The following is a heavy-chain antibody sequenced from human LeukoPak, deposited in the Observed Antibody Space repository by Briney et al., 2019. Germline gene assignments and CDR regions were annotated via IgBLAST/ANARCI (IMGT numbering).Heavy chain of an antibody. V-gene: IGHV3-13*04. CDR1: GFTFSNYD. D-gene: IGHD5-18*01. CDR3: TRGYRYGEIDY. Sequence: PGGSLRLSCAASGFTFSNYDMHWVRQATGKSLEWVSAISTAGDTYYPGSVKGRFTISRENAKNSLYLHMNNLRAGDTAVYYCTRGYRYGEIDYWGQGTLVTVSS. CDR2: ISTAGDT. J-gene: IGHJ4*02.